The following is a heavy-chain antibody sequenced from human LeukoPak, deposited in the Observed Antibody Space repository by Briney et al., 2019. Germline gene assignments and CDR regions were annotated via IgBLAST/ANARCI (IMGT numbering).Heavy chain of an antibody. V-gene: IGHV3-15*01. CDR1: GFTFTNAW. CDR2: IKSKTDGGTT. Sequence: GGSLRLSCAASGFTFTNAWMSWVRQAPGKGLEWVGRIKSKTDGGTTDYAAPVKGRFTISRDDSKNTLYLQMNSLKTEDTAVYYCTTEDYFGSGSYDYWGQGTLVTVSS. CDR3: TTEDYFGSGSYDY. D-gene: IGHD3-10*01. J-gene: IGHJ4*02.